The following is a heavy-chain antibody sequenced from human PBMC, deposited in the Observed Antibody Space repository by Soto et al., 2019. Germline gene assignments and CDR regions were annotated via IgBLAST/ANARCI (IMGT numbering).Heavy chain of an antibody. J-gene: IGHJ4*02. Sequence: SETLSLTCTVSGVSISSYYWSWIRQPPGKGLEWIGYIYYSGSTNYNPSLKSRVTISVDTSKNQFSLKLSSVTAADTAVYYCARRYGTTFDYWGQGTLVTVSS. D-gene: IGHD1-7*01. CDR2: IYYSGST. CDR1: GVSISSYY. V-gene: IGHV4-59*01. CDR3: ARRYGTTFDY.